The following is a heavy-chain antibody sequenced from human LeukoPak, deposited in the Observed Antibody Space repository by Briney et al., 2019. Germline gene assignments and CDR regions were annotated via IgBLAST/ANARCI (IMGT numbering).Heavy chain of an antibody. D-gene: IGHD1-26*01. CDR3: ARSARGSYFN. CDR1: GFTFGSYG. V-gene: IGHV3-7*01. Sequence: GGSLRLSCAASGFTFGSYGMSWVRQAPGKGLEWVANIKQDGSEKYYVDSVKGRFTISRDNAKNSLYLQMNSLRAEDTAVYYCARSARGSYFNWGQGTLVTVSS. CDR2: IKQDGSEK. J-gene: IGHJ4*02.